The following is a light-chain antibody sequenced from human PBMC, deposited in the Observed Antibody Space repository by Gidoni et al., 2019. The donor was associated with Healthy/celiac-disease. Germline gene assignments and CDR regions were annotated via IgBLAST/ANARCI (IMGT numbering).Light chain of an antibody. CDR3: QQSYSTPPLT. Sequence: DIQMTQSPSSLSASVGDRVTITCRASQSISSYLNWYQQKPGKAPKLLIYAASSLQSWVPSRFRGRGSGTDFTLTISSLQPEDFATYYCQQSYSTPPLTFGPGTKVDIK. V-gene: IGKV1-39*01. CDR2: AAS. J-gene: IGKJ3*01. CDR1: QSISSY.